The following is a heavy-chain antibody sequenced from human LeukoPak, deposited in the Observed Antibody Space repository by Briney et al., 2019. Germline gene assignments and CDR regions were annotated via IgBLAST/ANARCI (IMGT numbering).Heavy chain of an antibody. V-gene: IGHV1-69*05. CDR3: ARGRSSSPPLDYYYMDV. D-gene: IGHD6-13*01. Sequence: ASVKVSCKASGGTFSSYAISWVRQAPGQGLEWMGGIIPIFGTANYAQKFQGRVKITTDESTSTAYMELSSLRSEDTAVYYCARGRSSSPPLDYYYMDVWGKGTTVTVSS. CDR2: IIPIFGTA. CDR1: GGTFSSYA. J-gene: IGHJ6*03.